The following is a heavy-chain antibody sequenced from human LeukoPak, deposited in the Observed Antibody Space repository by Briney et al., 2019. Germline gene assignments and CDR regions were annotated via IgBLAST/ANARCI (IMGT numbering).Heavy chain of an antibody. J-gene: IGHJ4*02. CDR1: GFTFGSYW. V-gene: IGHV3-7*01. CDR2: IKQDGSEK. Sequence: GSLRLSCAASGFTFGSYWMSWVRQAPGKGLEWVANIKQDGSEKYYVDSVKGRFTISRDNDKNSLFLQMTSLRAEDTAVYYCARVGGRYSPLGYWGQGTLVTVSS. D-gene: IGHD3-16*02. CDR3: ARVGGRYSPLGY.